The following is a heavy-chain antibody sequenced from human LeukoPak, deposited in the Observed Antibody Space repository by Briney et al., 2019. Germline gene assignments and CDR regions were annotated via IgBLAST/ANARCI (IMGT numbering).Heavy chain of an antibody. CDR3: ARVPIAAAGPYYYYYGMDV. CDR1: GYTFTSYD. CDR2: MNPNSGNT. V-gene: IGHV1-8*01. D-gene: IGHD6-13*01. Sequence: GASVKVSCKASGYTFTSYDINWVRQATGQGLEWMGWMNPNSGNTGYAQKFQGRVTMTRNTSISTAYMELSSLRSEDTAVYYCARVPIAAAGPYYYYYGMDVWGQGTTVTVSS. J-gene: IGHJ6*02.